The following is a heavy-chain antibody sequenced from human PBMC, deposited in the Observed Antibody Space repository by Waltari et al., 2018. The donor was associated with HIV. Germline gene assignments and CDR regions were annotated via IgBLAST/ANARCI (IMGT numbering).Heavy chain of an antibody. CDR1: GFTFSNFA. D-gene: IGHD3-22*01. CDR2: ICYDGDNK. Sequence: QVQLVESGGGVVQPGRSLRLSCAASGFTFSNFAMHWVRQAPGKGLDWVAVICYDGDNKYYADSVKGRFTISRDNSKNTLYLQMNSLRVEDTAVYYCARGGYYYDISGYYHYWGQGTLVTVSS. J-gene: IGHJ4*02. V-gene: IGHV3-33*01. CDR3: ARGGYYYDISGYYHY.